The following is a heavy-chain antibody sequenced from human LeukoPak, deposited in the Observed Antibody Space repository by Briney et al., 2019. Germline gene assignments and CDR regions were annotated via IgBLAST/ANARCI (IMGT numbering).Heavy chain of an antibody. CDR3: ARDGVNWYFDL. CDR1: GGSISSYY. D-gene: IGHD3-16*01. J-gene: IGHJ2*01. V-gene: IGHV4-59*01. Sequence: SETLSLTCTVSGGSISSYYWSWIRQPPGKGLEWIGYVFFGGSTNYNPSLKSRVSISGDTSKKQFSLKLSSVTAADTAVYYCARDGVNWYFDLWGRGTLVTVSS. CDR2: VFFGGST.